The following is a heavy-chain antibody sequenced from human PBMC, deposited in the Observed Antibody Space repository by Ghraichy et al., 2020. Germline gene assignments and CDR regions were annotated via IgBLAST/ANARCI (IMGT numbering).Heavy chain of an antibody. Sequence: SVKVSCKASGGTFSSYAISWVRQAPGQGLEWMGGIIPIFGTANYAQKFQGRVTITADESTSTAYMELSSLRSEDTAVYYCARGGYCSSTSCSRFGHYFDYWGQGTLVTVSS. J-gene: IGHJ4*02. D-gene: IGHD2-2*01. CDR3: ARGGYCSSTSCSRFGHYFDY. CDR2: IIPIFGTA. CDR1: GGTFSSYA. V-gene: IGHV1-69*13.